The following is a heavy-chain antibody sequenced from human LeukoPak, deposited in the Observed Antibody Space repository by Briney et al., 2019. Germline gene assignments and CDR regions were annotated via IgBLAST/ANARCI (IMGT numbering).Heavy chain of an antibody. CDR2: IYYSGDT. CDR3: EGADREEAYNHRIDY. Sequence: SETLSLTCTVSAGSISSTSYYWGWIRQSPGKGLEWIGSIYYSGDTYYNPSLKSRVTISVDTSKNQFSLKVTSVTAADTAVYYCEGADREEAYNHRIDYWGQGTLVTVS. V-gene: IGHV4-39*01. J-gene: IGHJ4*02. D-gene: IGHD1-1*01. CDR1: AGSISSTSYY.